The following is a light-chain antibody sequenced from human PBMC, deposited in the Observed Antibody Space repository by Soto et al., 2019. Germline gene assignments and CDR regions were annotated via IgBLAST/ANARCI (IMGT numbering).Light chain of an antibody. J-gene: IGLJ2*01. CDR1: RDDIGAYDY. Sequence: QSVLTQPASVSGSPGPSITISCAGTRDDIGAYDYVSWYQKHPGNAPKLLVYAVTNRPSGVSDCFSGSKSGNTASLTISGLQAANEADYYCNSYTNSSAVVFGGGTKVTVL. CDR3: NSYTNSSAVV. V-gene: IGLV2-14*01. CDR2: AVT.